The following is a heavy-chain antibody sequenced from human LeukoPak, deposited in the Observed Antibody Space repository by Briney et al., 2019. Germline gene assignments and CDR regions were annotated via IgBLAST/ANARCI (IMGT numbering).Heavy chain of an antibody. CDR2: INHSGST. CDR1: GGSLSGYY. D-gene: IGHD5-18*01. CDR3: ASVDTAMRGFDY. J-gene: IGHJ4*02. V-gene: IGHV4-34*01. Sequence: SETLSLTCAVYGGSLSGYYWSWIRQPPGKGLEWIGEINHSGSTNYNPSLKSRVTISVDTSKNQFSLKLSSVTAADTAVYYCASVDTAMRGFDYWGQGTLVTVSS.